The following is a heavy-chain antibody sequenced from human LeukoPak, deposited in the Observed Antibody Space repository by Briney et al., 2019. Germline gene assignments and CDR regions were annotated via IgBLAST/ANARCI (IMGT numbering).Heavy chain of an antibody. D-gene: IGHD6-13*01. Sequence: SETLSLTCTVSGGSISSYYWSWIRQPPGKGLEWIGYIYYSGSTNYNPSLKSRVTISVDTSKNQFSLKLSSVTAADTAVYYCARGSVPYSSSWYHFDYWGRGTLVIVSS. CDR3: ARGSVPYSSSWYHFDY. J-gene: IGHJ4*02. CDR1: GGSISSYY. V-gene: IGHV4-59*01. CDR2: IYYSGST.